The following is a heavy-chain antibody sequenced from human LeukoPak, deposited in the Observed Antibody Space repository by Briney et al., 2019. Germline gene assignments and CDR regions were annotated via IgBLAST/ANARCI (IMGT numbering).Heavy chain of an antibody. J-gene: IGHJ4*02. D-gene: IGHD6-19*01. V-gene: IGHV3-53*01. CDR1: GFTVSSNY. CDR2: IYSGGST. Sequence: GGSLRLSCAASGFTVSSNYMSWVRQAPGKGPEWVSVIYSGGSTYYADSVKGRFTISRDNSKNTLYLQMNSLRAEDTAVYYCARIPYSSGWYRTYYFDYWGQGTLVTVSS. CDR3: ARIPYSSGWYRTYYFDY.